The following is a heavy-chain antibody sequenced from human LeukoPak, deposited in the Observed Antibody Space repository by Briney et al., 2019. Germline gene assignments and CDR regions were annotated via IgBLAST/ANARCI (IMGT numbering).Heavy chain of an antibody. CDR1: GFTFSDYY. Sequence: GGSLRLSCAASGFTFSDYYMSWLRQAPGKGLEWVSYISSSGSTIYYADSVKGRFTISRDNAKNSLYLQMNSLRAEDTAVYYCARDRSPYYSSGWYGGNDYWGQGTLVTVSS. CDR3: ARDRSPYYSSGWYGGNDY. D-gene: IGHD6-19*01. J-gene: IGHJ4*02. V-gene: IGHV3-11*04. CDR2: ISSSGSTI.